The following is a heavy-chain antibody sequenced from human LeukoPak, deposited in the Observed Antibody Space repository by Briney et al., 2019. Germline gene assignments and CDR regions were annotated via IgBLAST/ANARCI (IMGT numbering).Heavy chain of an antibody. Sequence: ASVKVSCKASGYTFTGYYMHWVRQAPGQGLEWMGWINPNSGGTNYAQKFQGRVTMTRDTSISTAYMELSRLRSDDTAVYSCASGYYYDSSGYFSYWGQGTLVTVSS. V-gene: IGHV1-2*02. CDR3: ASGYYYDSSGYFSY. CDR1: GYTFTGYY. J-gene: IGHJ4*02. D-gene: IGHD3-22*01. CDR2: INPNSGGT.